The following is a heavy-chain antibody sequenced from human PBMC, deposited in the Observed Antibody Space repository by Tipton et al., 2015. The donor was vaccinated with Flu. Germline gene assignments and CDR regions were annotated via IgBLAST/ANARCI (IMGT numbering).Heavy chain of an antibody. CDR3: ARDHPPSITVLGEITDYFGMAV. D-gene: IGHD3-3*01. CDR1: GFIFTDYW. J-gene: IGHJ6*02. CDR2: INYNGSTI. V-gene: IGHV3-7*03. Sequence: GSLRLSCAASGFIFTDYWMAWVRQAPGKGLEWVANINYNGSTIYYVDSVKGRFTISRDNAKNSLYLQMNSLRAEDTAVYYCARDHPPSITVLGEITDYFGMAVWGQGTTVTVSS.